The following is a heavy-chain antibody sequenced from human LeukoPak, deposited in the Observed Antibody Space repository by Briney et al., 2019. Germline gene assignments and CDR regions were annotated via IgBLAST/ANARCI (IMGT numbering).Heavy chain of an antibody. CDR3: ARATRYSYGSRRTYYYYYMDV. D-gene: IGHD5-18*01. V-gene: IGHV1-8*01. J-gene: IGHJ6*03. CDR1: GYTFTSYD. Sequence: PGASVKVSCKASGYTFTSYDINWVRQATGQGLEWMGWMNPNSGNTGYAQKFQGRVTMTRNTSISTAYMELSSLRSEDTAVYYCARATRYSYGSRRTYYYYYMDVWGKGTTVTISS. CDR2: MNPNSGNT.